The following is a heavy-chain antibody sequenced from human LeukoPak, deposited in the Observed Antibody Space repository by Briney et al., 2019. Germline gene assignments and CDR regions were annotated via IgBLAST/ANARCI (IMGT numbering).Heavy chain of an antibody. V-gene: IGHV5-51*01. J-gene: IGHJ3*02. CDR2: IYPGDSDT. CDR1: GYSFTSYW. CDR3: ARHGCSSTSCFVI. Sequence: GESLKISCKGSGYSFTSYWIGWVRQMPGKGLEWMGIIYPGDSDTRYSPSFQGQVTISADKSISTAYLQWSSLKASDTAMYCCARHGCSSTSCFVIWGQGTMVTVSS. D-gene: IGHD2-2*01.